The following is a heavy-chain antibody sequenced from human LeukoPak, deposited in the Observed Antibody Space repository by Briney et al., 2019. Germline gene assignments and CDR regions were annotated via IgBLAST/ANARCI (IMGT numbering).Heavy chain of an antibody. CDR1: GFTFDDCA. V-gene: IGHV3-9*01. J-gene: IGHJ6*02. CDR3: AKDIYSSGWYVNYYGMDV. D-gene: IGHD6-19*01. CDR2: ISWNSGSI. Sequence: GGSLRLSCAASGFTFDDCAMHWVRQAPGKGLEWVSGISWNSGSIGYADSVKGRFTISRDNAKNSLYLQMNSLRAEDTALYYCAKDIYSSGWYVNYYGMDVWGQGTTVTVSS.